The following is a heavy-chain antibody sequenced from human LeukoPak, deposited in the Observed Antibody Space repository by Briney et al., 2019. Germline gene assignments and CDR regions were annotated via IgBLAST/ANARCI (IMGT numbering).Heavy chain of an antibody. D-gene: IGHD2-2*01. J-gene: IGHJ4*02. Sequence: ASVKVSCKASGGTFISYAISWVRQAPGQGLEWMGGIIPIFGTANYAQKFQGRVTITADESTSTAYMELSSLRSEDTAVYYCATWKIVAVWGGTVDYWGQGTLVTVSS. V-gene: IGHV1-69*13. CDR2: IIPIFGTA. CDR3: ATWKIVAVWGGTVDY. CDR1: GGTFISYA.